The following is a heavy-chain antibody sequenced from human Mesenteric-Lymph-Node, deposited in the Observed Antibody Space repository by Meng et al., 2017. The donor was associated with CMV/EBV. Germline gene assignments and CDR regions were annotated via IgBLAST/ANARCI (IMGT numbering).Heavy chain of an antibody. J-gene: IGHJ3*02. D-gene: IGHD3-10*01. Sequence: WVALVRPQAGKGLEWMGVIYPGDSETRYSPSFEGQVTLSADTFNSSAYLHWSNLKTSDTAMYFCARGLLDTELGAFDIWGQGTMVTVSS. V-gene: IGHV5-51*01. CDR1: W. CDR2: IYPGDSET. CDR3: ARGLLDTELGAFDI.